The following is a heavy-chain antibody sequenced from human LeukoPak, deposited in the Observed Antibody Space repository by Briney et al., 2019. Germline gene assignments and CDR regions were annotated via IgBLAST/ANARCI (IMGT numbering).Heavy chain of an antibody. CDR2: ISSGSSTI. V-gene: IGHV3-48*02. Sequence: GGSLRLSSAASGFTFSAYSMIWVPQAPGKGLEWISYISSGSSTIYYADSVKGRFTISRNNAKNSLYLQMDRLRDEGTAVYYCARANGDYDYWGEGALVTVSS. D-gene: IGHD4-17*01. CDR3: ARANGDYDY. J-gene: IGHJ4*02. CDR1: GFTFSAYS.